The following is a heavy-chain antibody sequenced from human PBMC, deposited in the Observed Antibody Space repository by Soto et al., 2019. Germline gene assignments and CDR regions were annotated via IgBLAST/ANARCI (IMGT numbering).Heavy chain of an antibody. V-gene: IGHV1-18*01. CDR3: ARGRRPLELIDLGYYYYYMDV. D-gene: IGHD1-7*01. J-gene: IGHJ6*03. Sequence: ASVKVSCKASGYTFTSYGISWVRQAPGQGLEWMGWISAYNGNTNYAQKLQGRVTMTTDTSTSTAYMELRSLRSEDTAVYYCARGRRPLELIDLGYYYYYMDVWGKGTTVTVSS. CDR2: ISAYNGNT. CDR1: GYTFTSYG.